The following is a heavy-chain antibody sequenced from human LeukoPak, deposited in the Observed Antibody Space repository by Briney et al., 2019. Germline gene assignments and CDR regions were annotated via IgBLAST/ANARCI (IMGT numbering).Heavy chain of an antibody. CDR3: AKDYDY. Sequence: GGSLRLSCAASGFTFSSFSMNWVRQAPGKGLEWVSTVSTGGAATYYADSVRGRFTISRDNSKNTLYLQMNSLRAEDTAVYYCAKDYDYWGQGTLVTVSS. J-gene: IGHJ4*02. CDR2: VSTGGAAT. CDR1: GFTFSSFS. V-gene: IGHV3-23*01.